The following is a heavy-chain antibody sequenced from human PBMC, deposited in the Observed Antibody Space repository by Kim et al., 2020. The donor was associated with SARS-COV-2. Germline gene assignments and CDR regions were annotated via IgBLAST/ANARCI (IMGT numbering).Heavy chain of an antibody. V-gene: IGHV3-21*01. CDR1: GFTFSSYS. D-gene: IGHD2-15*01. CDR2: ISSSSSYI. CDR3: AREGGGVWDYGIDV. Sequence: GGSLRLSCAASGFTFSSYSMNWVRQAPGKGLEWVSSISSSSSYIYYADSVKGRFTISRDNAKNSLYLQMNSLRAEDTAVYYCAREGGGVWDYGIDVWGQGTTVTVSS. J-gene: IGHJ6*02.